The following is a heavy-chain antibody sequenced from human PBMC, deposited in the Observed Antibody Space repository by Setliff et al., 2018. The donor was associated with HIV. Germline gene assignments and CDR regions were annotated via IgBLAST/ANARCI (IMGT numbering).Heavy chain of an antibody. Sequence: SETLSLTCTVSGGSISSSSYYWGWIRQPPGKGPEWIGSIYYSGSTYYNPSLKSRVTISVDTSKNQFSLKLSSVTAADTAVYYCARRGMRNDPYYYYGMDVWGQGTTVTVSS. CDR1: GGSISSSSYY. J-gene: IGHJ6*02. D-gene: IGHD3-16*01. V-gene: IGHV4-39*01. CDR2: IYYSGST. CDR3: ARRGMRNDPYYYYGMDV.